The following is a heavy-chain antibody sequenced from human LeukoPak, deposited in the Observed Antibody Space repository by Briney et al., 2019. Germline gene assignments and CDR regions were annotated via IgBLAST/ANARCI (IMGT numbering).Heavy chain of an antibody. CDR3: ARLASDIVVVPAAV. Sequence: ASVKVSCKASGYTFTGYYMHWVRQAPGQGLEWMGWINPNNGGTNYAQKFQGRVTMTRDTSISTAYMELSRLRSDDTAVYYCARLASDIVVVPAAVWGQGTLVTVSS. J-gene: IGHJ4*02. CDR2: INPNNGGT. CDR1: GYTFTGYY. D-gene: IGHD2-2*01. V-gene: IGHV1-2*02.